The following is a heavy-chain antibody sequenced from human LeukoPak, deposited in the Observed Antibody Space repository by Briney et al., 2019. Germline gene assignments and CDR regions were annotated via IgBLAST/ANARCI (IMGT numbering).Heavy chain of an antibody. CDR1: GFTFSDYY. CDR3: ARDSRSYYYYMDV. V-gene: IGHV3-11*04. CDR2: ISSSGSTI. Sequence: GGSLRPSCAASGFTFSDYYMSWIRQAPGKGLEWVSYISSSGSTIYYADSVKGRFTISRDNAKNSLYLQMNSLRAEDTAVYYCARDSRSYYYYMDVWGKGTTVTVSS. J-gene: IGHJ6*03.